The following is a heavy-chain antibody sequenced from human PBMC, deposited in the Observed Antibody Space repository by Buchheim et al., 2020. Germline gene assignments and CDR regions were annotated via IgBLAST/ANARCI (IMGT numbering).Heavy chain of an antibody. CDR2: ISGSGGST. V-gene: IGHV3-23*01. J-gene: IGHJ4*02. D-gene: IGHD4-17*01. CDR1: GFTFSSYA. Sequence: EVQLLESGGGLVQPGGSLRLSCAASGFTFSSYAMSWVRQAPGKGLEWVSAISGSGGSTYYADSVKGRFTISRDNSKNTLYLQVNSLRAEDTAVYYCAKGGGYGDYGQSGILDDYWGQGTL. CDR3: AKGGGYGDYGQSGILDDY.